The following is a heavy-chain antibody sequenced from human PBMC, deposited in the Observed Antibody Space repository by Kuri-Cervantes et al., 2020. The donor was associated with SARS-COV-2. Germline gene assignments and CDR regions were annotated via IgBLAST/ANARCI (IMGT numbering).Heavy chain of an antibody. CDR1: GLPFSDAW. CDR2: FKSKTAGGTI. J-gene: IGHJ4*02. D-gene: IGHD6-19*01. V-gene: IGHV3-15*01. CDR3: STGSTSGWYRRDFDF. Sequence: GGCLRLSCVVSGLPFSDAWMSWVRQTPGTGLEWIGRFKSKTAGGTIVYAAPVQGRFTISRDDSRNNLYLQMNSLKTEDTAVYYCSTGSTSGWYRRDFDFWGPGTLVTVSS.